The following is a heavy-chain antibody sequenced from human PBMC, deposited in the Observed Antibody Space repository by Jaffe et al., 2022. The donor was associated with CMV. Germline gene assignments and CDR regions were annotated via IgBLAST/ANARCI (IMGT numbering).Heavy chain of an antibody. Sequence: QVQLQESGPGLVKPSETLSLTCTVSGGSISSYYWSWIRQPPGKGLEWIGYIYYSGSTNYNPSLKSRVTISVDTSKNQFSLKLSSVTAADTAVYYCARVYYDFWSGYYGSGMDVWGQGTTVTVSS. V-gene: IGHV4-59*01. CDR3: ARVYYDFWSGYYGSGMDV. J-gene: IGHJ6*02. D-gene: IGHD3-3*01. CDR2: IYYSGST. CDR1: GGSISSYY.